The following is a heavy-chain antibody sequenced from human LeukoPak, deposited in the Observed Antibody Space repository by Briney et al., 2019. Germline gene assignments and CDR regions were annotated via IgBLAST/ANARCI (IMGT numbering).Heavy chain of an antibody. D-gene: IGHD3-10*01. CDR3: ARSLTMVRAYDY. Sequence: GGSLRLSCAASGFTFSSYEMNWVRQAPGKGLEWVSYISSSGSTIYYADSVKGRFTISRDNSKDTVYLQMNSLRTEDTAVYYCARSLTMVRAYDYWGQGTLVTVSS. V-gene: IGHV3-48*03. J-gene: IGHJ4*02. CDR2: ISSSGSTI. CDR1: GFTFSSYE.